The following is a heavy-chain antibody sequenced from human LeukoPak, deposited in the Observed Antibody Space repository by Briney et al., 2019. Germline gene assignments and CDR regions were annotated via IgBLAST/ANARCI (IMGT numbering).Heavy chain of an antibody. CDR2: MNPNSGNT. V-gene: IGHV1-8*01. CDR3: APRGGAGTTVTTYTGWFDP. D-gene: IGHD4-11*01. J-gene: IGHJ5*02. Sequence: GASVKVSCKASGYTFTSYDINWVRQATGQGLEWMGWMNPNSGNTGYAQKFQGRVTMTEDTSTDTAYMELSILRSEDPALYYCAPRGGAGTTVTTYTGWFDPWGQGTLVTVPS. CDR1: GYTFTSYD.